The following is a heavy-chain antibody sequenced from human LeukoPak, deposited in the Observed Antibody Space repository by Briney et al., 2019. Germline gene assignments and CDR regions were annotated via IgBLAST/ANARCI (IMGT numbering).Heavy chain of an antibody. Sequence: GGSLRLSCAASGFTFSSYWMHWVRQAPGKVLVWVSRINSDGSSTSYADSVKGRFTISRDNAKNTLYLQMNSLRAEDTAVYYCARAGGYSYGSPPDYWGQGTLVTVSS. CDR1: GFTFSSYW. V-gene: IGHV3-74*01. CDR2: INSDGSST. D-gene: IGHD5-18*01. CDR3: ARAGGYSYGSPPDY. J-gene: IGHJ4*02.